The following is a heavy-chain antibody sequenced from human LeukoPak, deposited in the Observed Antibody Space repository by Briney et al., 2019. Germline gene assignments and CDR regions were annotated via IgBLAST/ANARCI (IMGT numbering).Heavy chain of an antibody. CDR2: INRDGSDT. CDR1: GFTFSGYW. CDR3: ARFSRSSSGY. J-gene: IGHJ4*02. V-gene: IGHV3-7*01. D-gene: IGHD6-13*01. Sequence: GGSLRLSCATSGFTFSGYWMSWVRQAPGKGLEWVANINRDGSDTQYVDSVKGRFTISRDNAKNSLYLQMNSLRAEDTAVYYCARFSRSSSGYWVQGSLVTVSS.